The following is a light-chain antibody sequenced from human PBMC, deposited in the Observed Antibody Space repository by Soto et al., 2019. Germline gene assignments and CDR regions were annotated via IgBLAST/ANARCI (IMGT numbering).Light chain of an antibody. Sequence: QSVLTQPASVSGSPGQSITISCTGSSSDVGSYSLVSWYQQHPGNAPKLMIYEVTKRPSGISNRFSGSKSGNTASLTISGLLAEDEADYYCCSYGFSSTVVFGGGTKLTVL. CDR1: SSDVGSYSL. CDR3: CSYGFSSTVV. J-gene: IGLJ2*01. V-gene: IGLV2-23*02. CDR2: EVT.